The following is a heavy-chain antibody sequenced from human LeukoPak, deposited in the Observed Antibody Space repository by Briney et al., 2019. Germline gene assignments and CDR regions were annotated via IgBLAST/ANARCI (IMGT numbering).Heavy chain of an antibody. CDR3: ARGVGDYFDSSAYYEEPQFFDF. Sequence: SQTLSLTCTVSGGSISSGSYYWSWIRQPPGKGLEWIGYIYYSGSTNYNPSLKSRVTISVDTSKNQFSLKLSSVTAADTALYYCARGVGDYFDSSAYYEEPQFFDFWGQGTLVTVSS. J-gene: IGHJ4*02. CDR2: IYYSGST. D-gene: IGHD3-22*01. CDR1: GGSISSGSYY. V-gene: IGHV4-61*01.